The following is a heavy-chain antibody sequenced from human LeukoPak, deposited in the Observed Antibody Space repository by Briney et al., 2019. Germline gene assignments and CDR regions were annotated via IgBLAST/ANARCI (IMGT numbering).Heavy chain of an antibody. CDR1: GFTFSSYA. Sequence: PGGSLRLSCAASGFTFSSYAMHWVRQAPGKGLEWVAVISYDGSKIYYADSVKGQFAISRDNSKNTLYLQMNSLRGEDTAMYYCARRGGDGGIWFDPWGQGTLVTVSS. CDR2: ISYDGSKI. J-gene: IGHJ5*02. V-gene: IGHV3-30*09. CDR3: ARRGGDGGIWFDP. D-gene: IGHD4-17*01.